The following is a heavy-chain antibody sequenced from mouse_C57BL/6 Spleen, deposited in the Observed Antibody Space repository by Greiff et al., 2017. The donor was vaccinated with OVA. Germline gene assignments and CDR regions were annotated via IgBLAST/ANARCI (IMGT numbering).Heavy chain of an antibody. D-gene: IGHD4-1*01. Sequence: VQLQQSGTVLARPGASVKMSCKTSGYTFTSYWMHWVKQRPGQGLEWIGAIYPGNSDTSYNQKLKGKAKLTAVTSASTAYMELSSLTNEDSAVYYCTRSGTGNWYFDVWGTGTTVTVSS. V-gene: IGHV1-5*01. CDR1: GYTFTSYW. J-gene: IGHJ1*03. CDR2: IYPGNSDT. CDR3: TRSGTGNWYFDV.